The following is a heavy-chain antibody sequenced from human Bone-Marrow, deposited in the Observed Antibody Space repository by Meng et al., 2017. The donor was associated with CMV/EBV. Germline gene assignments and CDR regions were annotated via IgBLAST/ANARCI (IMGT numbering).Heavy chain of an antibody. Sequence: GESLKISCAASGFTFSSYWMHWVRQAPGKGLEWVSYISSSSSTIYYADSVKGRFTISRDNAKNSLYLQMNSLRAEDTAVYYCARDKGTALYFHYGMDVWGQGTTVTVSS. V-gene: IGHV3-48*04. D-gene: IGHD2-8*01. CDR1: GFTFSSYW. CDR3: ARDKGTALYFHYGMDV. CDR2: ISSSSSTI. J-gene: IGHJ6*02.